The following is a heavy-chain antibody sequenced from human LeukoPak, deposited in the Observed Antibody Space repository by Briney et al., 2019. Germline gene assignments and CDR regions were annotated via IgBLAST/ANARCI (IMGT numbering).Heavy chain of an antibody. CDR1: GGSISSYY. D-gene: IGHD3-10*01. Sequence: PSETLSLTCTVSGGSISSYYWSWIRQPPGKGLEWIGYIYYSGSTNYNPSLKSRVTISVDTSKSQFSLKLSSVTAADTAVYYCARGPSMVRGAIVPTIDYWGQGTLVTVSS. J-gene: IGHJ4*02. CDR2: IYYSGST. V-gene: IGHV4-59*01. CDR3: ARGPSMVRGAIVPTIDY.